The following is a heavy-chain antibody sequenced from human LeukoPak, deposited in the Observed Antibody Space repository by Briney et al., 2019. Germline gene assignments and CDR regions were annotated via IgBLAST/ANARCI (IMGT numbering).Heavy chain of an antibody. J-gene: IGHJ4*02. CDR2: IYHSGST. Sequence: KPSETLSLTCAVSGYSISSGYYWGWIRQPPGKGLEWIGSIYHSGSTYYNPSLKSRVTISVDTSKNQFSLKLSSVTAADTAVYYCARQNYDFWSGYYGLYFDYWGQGTLVTVSS. CDR1: GYSISSGYY. V-gene: IGHV4-38-2*01. D-gene: IGHD3-3*01. CDR3: ARQNYDFWSGYYGLYFDY.